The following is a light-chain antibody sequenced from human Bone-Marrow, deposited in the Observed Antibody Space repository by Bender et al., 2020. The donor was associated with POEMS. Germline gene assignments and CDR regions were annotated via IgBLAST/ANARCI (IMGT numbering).Light chain of an antibody. V-gene: IGLV3-25*03. CDR2: KDI. Sequence: SYELTQPPSVSVSPGQTARITCFGDALPRQDVYWYQQKSGQAPILVIHKDIQRPSGIPERFSGSSSGTTVTLTISGVQAEDEADYYCQSSDNSGVVFGGGTKLTVL. CDR1: ALPRQD. CDR3: QSSDNSGVV. J-gene: IGLJ2*01.